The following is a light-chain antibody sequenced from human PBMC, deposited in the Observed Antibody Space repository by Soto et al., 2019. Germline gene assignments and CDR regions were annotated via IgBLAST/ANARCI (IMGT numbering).Light chain of an antibody. V-gene: IGLV2-14*03. CDR3: CAYTARTTLSWV. CDR2: DVD. CDR1: SSDIGGYNH. Sequence: QSALTQPTSVSGSPGQSITISCTGVSSDIGGYNHVSWYQQHPGKVPRLIIYDVDNRPLGVSNRFSGSQSGNMASLTISGLQAEDEADYYCCAYTARTTLSWVFGGGTKPTVL. J-gene: IGLJ3*02.